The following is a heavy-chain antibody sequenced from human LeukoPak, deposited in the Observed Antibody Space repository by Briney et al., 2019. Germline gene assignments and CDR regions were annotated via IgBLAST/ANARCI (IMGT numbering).Heavy chain of an antibody. D-gene: IGHD1-7*01. CDR2: ISYDGSNK. J-gene: IGHJ4*02. CDR3: ARDLKLELRFDY. CDR1: GFTFSSYA. Sequence: GGFLRLSCAASGFTFSSYAMHWVRQAPGKGLEWVAVISYDGSNKYYADSVKGRFTISRDNSKNTLYLQMNSLRAEDTAVYYCARDLKLELRFDYWGQGTLVTVSS. V-gene: IGHV3-30-3*01.